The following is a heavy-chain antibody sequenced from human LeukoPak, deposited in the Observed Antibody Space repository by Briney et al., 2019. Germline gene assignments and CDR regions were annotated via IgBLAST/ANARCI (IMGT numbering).Heavy chain of an antibody. CDR2: INHSGST. CDR3: ARGVHYCSSTSCYRYNWFDP. J-gene: IGHJ5*02. Sequence: PSETLSLTCAVYGGSFSGYYRSWIRQPPGKGLEWIGEINHSGSTNYNPSLKSRVTISVDTSKNQFSLKLSSVTAADTAVYYCARGVHYCSSTSCYRYNWFDPWGQGTLVTVSS. V-gene: IGHV4-34*01. D-gene: IGHD2-2*02. CDR1: GGSFSGYY.